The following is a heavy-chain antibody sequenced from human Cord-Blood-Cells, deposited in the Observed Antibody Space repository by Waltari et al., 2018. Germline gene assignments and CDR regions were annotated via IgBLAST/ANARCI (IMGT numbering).Heavy chain of an antibody. V-gene: IGHV4-30-4*01. CDR1: GGSIRRGDHY. J-gene: IGHJ4*02. CDR3: ARLGLRAFYYFDY. CDR2: IYYSGST. Sequence: QVQLQESGPGLVKPSQTLSLTAPVTGGSIRRGDHYLSWIRQPPGKGLEWIGYIYYSGSTYYNPSLKSRVTISVDTSKNQFSLKLSSVTAADTAVYYCARLGLRAFYYFDYWGQGTLVTVSS. D-gene: IGHD3-16*01.